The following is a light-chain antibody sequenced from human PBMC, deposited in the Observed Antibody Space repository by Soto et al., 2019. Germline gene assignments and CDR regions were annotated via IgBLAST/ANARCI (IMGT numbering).Light chain of an antibody. J-gene: IGKJ1*01. V-gene: IGKV3-11*01. Sequence: EIVLTQSPATLSLSPGERATLSCRASQRVSSYLGWYQQKPGQAPRLLIYDAFNRATGIPARFSGSGSGTDFTLTISSLEPEDFVVYYCQHRRNWPWTFGQGTKVEIK. CDR3: QHRRNWPWT. CDR2: DAF. CDR1: QRVSSY.